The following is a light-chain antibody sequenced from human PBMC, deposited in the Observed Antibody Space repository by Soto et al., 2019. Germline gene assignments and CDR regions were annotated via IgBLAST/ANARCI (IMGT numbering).Light chain of an antibody. Sequence: LTQSPGTVSLFPGERATLSCRASQDINSYLAWYQQKPGKAPNLLIYEASILQRGVPSRFSGSNSGTDFTLTISSLQAEDFATYYCQQTRSYPSTFGGGTKVDIK. J-gene: IGKJ4*01. CDR3: QQTRSYPST. V-gene: IGKV1-9*01. CDR1: QDINSY. CDR2: EAS.